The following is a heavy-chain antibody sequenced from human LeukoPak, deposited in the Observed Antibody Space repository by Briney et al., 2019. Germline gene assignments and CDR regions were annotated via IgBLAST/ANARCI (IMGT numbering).Heavy chain of an antibody. Sequence: SQTLSLTCAISGDSVSSKSAAWNWIRKYPSRGLEWLGRTYYRSKWNYEYAASVKSRITIRPDTSKNQFSLQLNSVTPEDTAVYYCARDPVWGSAWGQGTLVTVSS. V-gene: IGHV6-1*01. CDR1: GDSVSSKSAA. CDR2: TYYRSKWNY. D-gene: IGHD7-27*01. J-gene: IGHJ5*02. CDR3: ARDPVWGSA.